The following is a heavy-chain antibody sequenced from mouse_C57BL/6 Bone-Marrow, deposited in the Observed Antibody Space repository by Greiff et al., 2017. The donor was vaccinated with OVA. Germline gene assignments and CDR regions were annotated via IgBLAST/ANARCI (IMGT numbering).Heavy chain of an antibody. V-gene: IGHV1-81*01. CDR3: ARRTRYFDV. Sequence: QVQLKQSGAELARPGASVKLSCKASGYTFTSYGISWVKQRTGQGLEWIGEIYPRSGNTYYNEKFKGKATLTADKSSSTAYMELRSLTSEDSAVYFCARRTRYFDVWGTGTTVTVSS. CDR1: GYTFTSYG. J-gene: IGHJ1*03. CDR2: IYPRSGNT.